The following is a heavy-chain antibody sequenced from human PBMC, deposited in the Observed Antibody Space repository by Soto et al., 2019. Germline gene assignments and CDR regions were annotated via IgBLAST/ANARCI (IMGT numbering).Heavy chain of an antibody. J-gene: IGHJ6*02. CDR3: GLIPAAPYYYYGMDV. D-gene: IGHD2-2*01. Sequence: LGESLKISCKGSGYSFTSYWISWVRQMPGKGLEWMGRIDPSDSYTNYSPSFQGHVTISADKSISTAYLQWSSLKASDTAMYYCGLIPAAPYYYYGMDVWGQGTTVTVSS. CDR2: IDPSDSYT. CDR1: GYSFTSYW. V-gene: IGHV5-10-1*01.